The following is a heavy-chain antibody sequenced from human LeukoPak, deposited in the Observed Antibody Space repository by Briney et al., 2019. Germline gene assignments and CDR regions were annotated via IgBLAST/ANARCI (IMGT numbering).Heavy chain of an antibody. CDR1: GFTFSSYG. CDR2: TWYDGSNK. J-gene: IGHJ3*01. Sequence: PGGSLRLSCAASGFTFSSYGMHWVRQAPDKGLEWVAATWYDGSNKYYADSVKGRFTISRDNSETTLYLQMNSLRVDDTAEYYCAKHPTMVRGVDDGLDLWGQGTMVAVSS. D-gene: IGHD3-10*01. CDR3: AKHPTMVRGVDDGLDL. V-gene: IGHV3-33*06.